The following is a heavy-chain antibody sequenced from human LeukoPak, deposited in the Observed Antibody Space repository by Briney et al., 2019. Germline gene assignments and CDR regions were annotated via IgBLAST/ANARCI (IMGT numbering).Heavy chain of an antibody. CDR2: IYPGDSDT. CDR3: ARRARCSSTSCYNVDY. V-gene: IGHV5-51*01. D-gene: IGHD2-2*02. J-gene: IGHJ4*02. CDR1: GYSFTSYW. Sequence: GESLKISCKGSGYSFTSYWIGWVRQMAGKGLEWRGIIYPGDSDTRYSPSFQGQVTISADKSISTAYLQWSSLKASDTAMYYCARRARCSSTSCYNVDYWGQGTLVTVSS.